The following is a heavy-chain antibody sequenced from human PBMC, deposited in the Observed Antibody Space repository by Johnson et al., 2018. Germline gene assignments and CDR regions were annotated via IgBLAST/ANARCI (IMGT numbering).Heavy chain of an antibody. V-gene: IGHV3-9*01. CDR1: GFTFDDYA. CDR3: AKSVTGTQALYYYYMDV. Sequence: VQLVESGGGLVQPGRSLRLSCAASGFTFDDYAMHWVRQAPGKGLEWVSGISWNSGSIGYADSVKGRFTISRDNAKNSLYLQMNSRRAEDTALYYCAKSVTGTQALYYYYMDVWGKGTTVTVSS. D-gene: IGHD1/OR15-1a*01. CDR2: ISWNSGSI. J-gene: IGHJ6*03.